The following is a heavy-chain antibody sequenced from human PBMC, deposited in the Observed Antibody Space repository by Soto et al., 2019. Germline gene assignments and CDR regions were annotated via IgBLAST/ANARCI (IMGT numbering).Heavy chain of an antibody. V-gene: IGHV1-18*04. CDR1: GYTFTGYY. D-gene: IGHD2-15*01. Sequence: ASVKVSCKASGYTFTGYYMHWVRQAPGQGLEWMGWISAYNGNTNYAQKLQGRVTMTTDTSTSTAYMELRSLRSDDTAVYYCARSRYCSGGSCSGWFDPWGQGTLVTVSS. CDR3: ARSRYCSGGSCSGWFDP. J-gene: IGHJ5*02. CDR2: ISAYNGNT.